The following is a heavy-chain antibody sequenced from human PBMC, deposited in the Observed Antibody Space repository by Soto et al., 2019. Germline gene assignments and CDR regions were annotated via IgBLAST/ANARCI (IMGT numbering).Heavy chain of an antibody. CDR3: ATXYSGYDYHYYYGMDV. CDR2: INAGNGNT. Sequence: ASVRVSCKASGYTFTNYAMNWVRQAPGQRLEWMGWINAGNGNTKCSQKFQGRVIITRDTSASTAYMELSSLRSEDTAVYYCATXYSGYDYHYYYGMDVWGQGTTVTVSS. J-gene: IGHJ6*02. CDR1: GYTFTNYA. D-gene: IGHD5-12*01. V-gene: IGHV1-3*01.